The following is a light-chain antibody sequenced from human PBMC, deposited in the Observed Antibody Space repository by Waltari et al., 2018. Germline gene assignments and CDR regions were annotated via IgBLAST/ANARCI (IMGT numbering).Light chain of an antibody. V-gene: IGLV2-11*01. CDR1: SSDVGGYNY. CDR3: CSFAGSRGI. CDR2: NVI. J-gene: IGLJ2*01. Sequence: QSALTQPRSVSGSPGQSVTISCTGTSSDVGGYNYVSWYQQHPGKAPKLMISNVIKGPSGGPDRFSGSKSGNTASLTISGLQADDEADYFCCSFAGSRGIFGGGTKLTVL.